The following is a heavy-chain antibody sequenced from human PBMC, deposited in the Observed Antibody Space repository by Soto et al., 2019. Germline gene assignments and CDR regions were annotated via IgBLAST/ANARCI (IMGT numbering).Heavy chain of an antibody. CDR1: GGTFSSYA. D-gene: IGHD6-6*01. J-gene: IGHJ6*02. CDR2: IIPIFGTA. CDR3: ARKSWYSSSYAGPYYYYGMDV. Sequence: QVQLVQSGAEVKKPGSSVKVSCKASGGTFSSYAISWVRQAPGQGLEWMGGIIPIFGTANYAQKFQGRVTITADKSTSTAYMELSSLRSEDTAVYYCARKSWYSSSYAGPYYYYGMDVWGQGTTVTVSS. V-gene: IGHV1-69*06.